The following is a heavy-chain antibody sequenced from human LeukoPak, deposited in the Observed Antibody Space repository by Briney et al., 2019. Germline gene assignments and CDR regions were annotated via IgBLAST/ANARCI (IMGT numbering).Heavy chain of an antibody. CDR3: ARDREFVDYAFDI. CDR2: INPSGGST. CDR1: GYIFTSYY. V-gene: IGHV1-46*01. Sequence: ASVKVSCKASGYIFTSYYMHWVRQAPGQGLEWMGIINPSGGSTSYAQKFQGRVTVIRDTSTSTVYMELSSLRSEDTAVYYCARDREFVDYAFDIWGQGTMVTVSS. D-gene: IGHD3-10*01. J-gene: IGHJ3*02.